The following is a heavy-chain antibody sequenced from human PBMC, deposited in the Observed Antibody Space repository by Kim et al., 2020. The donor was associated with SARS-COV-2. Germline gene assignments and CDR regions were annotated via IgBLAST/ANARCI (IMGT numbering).Heavy chain of an antibody. CDR3: ATSPSIAVASWFDP. Sequence: AKKVQGRVTMTEDNSTDTAYMELGSLRSEDTAVYYCATSPSIAVASWFDPWGQGTLVTVSS. J-gene: IGHJ5*02. D-gene: IGHD6-13*01. V-gene: IGHV1-24*01.